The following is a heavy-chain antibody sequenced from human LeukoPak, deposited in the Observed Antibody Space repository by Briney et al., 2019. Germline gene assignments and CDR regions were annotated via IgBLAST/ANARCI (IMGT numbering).Heavy chain of an antibody. CDR2: IWYDRSNK. CDR3: ARDRIVVIPTYRMDV. J-gene: IGHJ6*02. V-gene: IGHV3-33*01. CDR1: GFTFSSYG. D-gene: IGHD2-2*01. Sequence: PGRSLRLSCAASGFTFSSYGMHWVRQAPGKGLEWVAVIWYDRSNKYYVDSVKGRFTISRDNSKNTLYLQMNSLRAEDTAVYYCARDRIVVIPTYRMDVWGQGTTVTVSS.